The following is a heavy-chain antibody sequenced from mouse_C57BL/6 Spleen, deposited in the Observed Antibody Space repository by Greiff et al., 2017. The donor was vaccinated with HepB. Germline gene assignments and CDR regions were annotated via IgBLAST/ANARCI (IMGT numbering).Heavy chain of an antibody. D-gene: IGHD1-1*02. CDR2: SRNKANDYTT. J-gene: IGHJ4*01. CDR1: GFTFSDFY. Sequence: EVQVVESGGGLVQSGRSLRLSCATSGFTFSDFYMEWVRQAPGRGLEWIAASRNKANDYTTEYSASVKGRFIVSRDTSQSILYLQMNALRAEDTAIYYCARDGGGKKGYAMDYWGQGTSVTVSS. CDR3: ARDGGGKKGYAMDY. V-gene: IGHV7-1*01.